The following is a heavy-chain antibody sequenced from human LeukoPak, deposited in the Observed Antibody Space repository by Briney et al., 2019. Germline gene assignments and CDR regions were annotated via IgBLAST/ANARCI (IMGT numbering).Heavy chain of an antibody. V-gene: IGHV5-51*01. Sequence: KLGESLKISCQGSGYSFTSYWIAWVRQLPGKGLEWMGIIYPGDSDTRYSPSFQGQVTISADKSISTAYLQWSSLKASDTAMYYCARQGSYFDYWAQGTLVTVSS. CDR2: IYPGDSDT. J-gene: IGHJ4*02. CDR1: GYSFTSYW. CDR3: ARQGSYFDY.